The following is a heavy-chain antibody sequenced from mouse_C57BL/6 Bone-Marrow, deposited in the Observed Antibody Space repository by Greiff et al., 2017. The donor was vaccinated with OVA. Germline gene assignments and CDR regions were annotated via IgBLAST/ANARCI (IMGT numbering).Heavy chain of an antibody. CDR3: ARGSKGYAMDY. CDR1: GYTFTSYW. CDR2: IYPGSGST. V-gene: IGHV1-55*01. J-gene: IGHJ4*01. Sequence: VQLQQPGAELVKPGASVKMSCKASGYTFTSYWITWVKQRPGQGLEWIGDIYPGSGSTNYNEKFKGKATLTVDTSSSTAYMQLSSLTSEDSAVYYCARGSKGYAMDYWGQGTSVTVSS. D-gene: IGHD2-5*01.